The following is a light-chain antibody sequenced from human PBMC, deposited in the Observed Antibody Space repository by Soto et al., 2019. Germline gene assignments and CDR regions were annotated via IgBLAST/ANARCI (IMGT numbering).Light chain of an antibody. CDR1: SNDIGGDKY. J-gene: IGLJ2*01. CDR3: SSYTATSTL. Sequence: QSALTQPASVSGSPGQSITISCTGISNDIGGDKYVSWYQHHPGKAPKLIIFDVSDRPSGVSDRFSGSKSGNTASLTISGLQAEDEADYYCSSYTATSTLFGGGTQLTVL. CDR2: DVS. V-gene: IGLV2-14*03.